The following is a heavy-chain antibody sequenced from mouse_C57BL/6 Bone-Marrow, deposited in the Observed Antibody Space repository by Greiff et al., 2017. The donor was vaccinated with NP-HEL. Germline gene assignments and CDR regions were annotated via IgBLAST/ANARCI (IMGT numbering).Heavy chain of an antibody. D-gene: IGHD1-1*01. V-gene: IGHV1-42*01. J-gene: IGHJ4*01. CDR3: ARKELLRYAMDY. Sequence: EVQLQQSGPELVKPGASVKISCKASGYSFTGYYMNWVKQSPEKSLEWIGEINPSTGGTTYNQKFKAKATLTVDKSSSTAYMQLKSLTSEDSAVYYCARKELLRYAMDYWGQGTSVTVSS. CDR2: INPSTGGT. CDR1: GYSFTGYY.